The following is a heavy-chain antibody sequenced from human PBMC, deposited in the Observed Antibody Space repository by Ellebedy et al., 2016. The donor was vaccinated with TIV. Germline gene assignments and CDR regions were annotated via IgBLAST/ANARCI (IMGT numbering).Heavy chain of an antibody. CDR1: GFTFSSYS. CDR2: ISSSSSTI. D-gene: IGHD3-22*01. V-gene: IGHV3-48*01. Sequence: PGGSLRLSCAASGFTFSSYSMNWVRQAPGKGLEWVSYISSSSSTIYYADSVKGRFTISRDNAKNSLYLQMNSLKTEDTAVYYCSTETMIVGCFQHWGQGSLVTVSS. CDR3: STETMIVGCFQH. J-gene: IGHJ1*01.